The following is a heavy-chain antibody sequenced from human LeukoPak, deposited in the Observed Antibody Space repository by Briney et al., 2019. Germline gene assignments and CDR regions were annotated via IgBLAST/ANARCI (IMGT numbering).Heavy chain of an antibody. J-gene: IGHJ4*02. CDR3: AREGLAAAGSIDY. V-gene: IGHV1-46*01. CDR2: INPSGGST. D-gene: IGHD6-13*01. Sequence: ASVKVSCKASGYTFTSYYMHWVRQAPGQGLEWMGIINPSGGSTIYEQNFQGRVTVTRDTSTSTVYMEVSNLRSEDTALYYCAREGLAAAGSIDYWGQGTLVTVSS. CDR1: GYTFTSYY.